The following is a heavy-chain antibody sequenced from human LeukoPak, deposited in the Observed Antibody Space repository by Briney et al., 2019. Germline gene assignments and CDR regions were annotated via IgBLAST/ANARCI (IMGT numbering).Heavy chain of an antibody. V-gene: IGHV4-59*08. D-gene: IGHD6-19*01. J-gene: IGHJ4*02. Sequence: SETLSLTCAVSGGSINSHYWGWIRQPPGKGLQWIGDIYYTGKINYNPSLKSRVTITLDTSKNHLSLNLTSVLAADTAIYYCVRRDTGWNYFDYWGQGSLVTVSS. CDR1: GGSINSHY. CDR3: VRRDTGWNYFDY. CDR2: IYYTGKI.